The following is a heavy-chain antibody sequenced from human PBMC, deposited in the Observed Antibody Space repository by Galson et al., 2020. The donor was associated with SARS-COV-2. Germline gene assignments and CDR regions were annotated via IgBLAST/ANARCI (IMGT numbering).Heavy chain of an antibody. Sequence: GGSLRLSCAASGFTFSNAGMSWVRHAPGKGLEWVGRIKSKTDGGTTDNAAPVKGSFTISRDDSKNTLYLQMNSLKTEDTAVYYCTTEGPYYYDSSGIGMDVWGQGTTVTVSS. CDR3: TTEGPYYYDSSGIGMDV. J-gene: IGHJ6*02. CDR1: GFTFSNAG. D-gene: IGHD3-22*01. V-gene: IGHV3-15*01. CDR2: IKSKTDGGTT.